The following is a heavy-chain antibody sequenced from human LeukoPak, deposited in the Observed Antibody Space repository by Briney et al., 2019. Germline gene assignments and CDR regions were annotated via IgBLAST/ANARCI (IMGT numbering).Heavy chain of an antibody. CDR2: ITGSGGGT. Sequence: PGGSRGLSCEASGFPFSIFAMTGAPQPQGRGRGGASTITGSGGGTYYADSVKGRFTISRDNSKDTLYLQLNSLRGEDTAIYYCTKDSSGDYYTSDSWGQGTLVTVSS. J-gene: IGHJ4*02. CDR3: TKDSSGDYYTSDS. D-gene: IGHD4-17*01. CDR1: GFPFSIFA. V-gene: IGHV3-23*01.